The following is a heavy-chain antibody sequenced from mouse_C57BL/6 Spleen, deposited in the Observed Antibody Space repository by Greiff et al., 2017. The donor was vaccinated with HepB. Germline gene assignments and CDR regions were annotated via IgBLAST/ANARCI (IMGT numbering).Heavy chain of an antibody. CDR1: GYAFSSSW. CDR2: IYPGDGDT. J-gene: IGHJ2*01. D-gene: IGHD1-1*01. V-gene: IGHV1-82*01. Sequence: QVQLQQSGPELVKPGASVKISCKASGYAFSSSWMNWVKQRPGKGLEWIGRIYPGDGDTNYNGKFKGKATLTADKSSSTAYMQLSSLTSEDSAVYFCARDPYYYGSLDYWGQGTTLTVSS. CDR3: ARDPYYYGSLDY.